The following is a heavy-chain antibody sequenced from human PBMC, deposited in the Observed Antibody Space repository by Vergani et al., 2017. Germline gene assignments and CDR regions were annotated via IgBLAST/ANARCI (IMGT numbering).Heavy chain of an antibody. J-gene: IGHJ4*02. D-gene: IGHD2-21*02. CDR2: IGKDVINT. V-gene: IGHV3-30*02. CDR1: GFTFSNFG. Sequence: VQLLESAGGVVQPGGSLRLSCAASGFTFSNFGMHWIRQAPGKGLEWLAYIGKDVINTRYRDAVKGRFTVSRDNSKDILYLQMDSLRSEDTALYYCAKDLRDSTDGRPDSWGPGTLVIVSS. CDR3: AKDLRDSTDGRPDS.